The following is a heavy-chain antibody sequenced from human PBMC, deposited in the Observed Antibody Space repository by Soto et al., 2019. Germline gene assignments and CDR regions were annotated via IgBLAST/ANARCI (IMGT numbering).Heavy chain of an antibody. Sequence: QVQLVQSGAEVKKPGSSVTVSCKASGGTFSSYTISWVRQAPGQGLEWMGRIIPILGIANYAQKFQGRVTITADKSTSTAYMELSSLRSEDTAVYYCAIPRYSSSNWFDPWGQGTLVTVSS. J-gene: IGHJ5*02. V-gene: IGHV1-69*02. CDR3: AIPRYSSSNWFDP. D-gene: IGHD6-13*01. CDR2: IIPILGIA. CDR1: GGTFSSYT.